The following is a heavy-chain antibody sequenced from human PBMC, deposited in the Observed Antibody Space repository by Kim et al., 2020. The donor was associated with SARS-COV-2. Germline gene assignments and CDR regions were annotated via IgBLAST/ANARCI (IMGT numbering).Heavy chain of an antibody. J-gene: IGHJ3*02. D-gene: IGHD3-10*01. CDR3: ARDRRLWFGEFSDAFDI. V-gene: IGHV3-74*01. Sequence: VKGRFTISRDNAKNTLYLQMNSLRAEDTAVYYCARDRRLWFGEFSDAFDIWGQGTMVTVSS.